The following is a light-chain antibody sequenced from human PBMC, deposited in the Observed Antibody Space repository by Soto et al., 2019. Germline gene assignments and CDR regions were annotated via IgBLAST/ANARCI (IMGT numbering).Light chain of an antibody. Sequence: IVLTQSPGTLSLSPGERATLSCRASQSVSNDFLAWYQQIPGQTPRLLIYGASTRATGIPVRFSGSGSGTEFTLTISSLQSEDFAVYYCHQYDDGPYTFGQGTKVDIK. CDR2: GAS. J-gene: IGKJ2*01. V-gene: IGKV3-15*01. CDR3: HQYDDGPYT. CDR1: QSVSNDF.